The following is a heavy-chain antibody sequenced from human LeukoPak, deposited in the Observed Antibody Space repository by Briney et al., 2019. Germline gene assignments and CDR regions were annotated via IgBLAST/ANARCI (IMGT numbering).Heavy chain of an antibody. Sequence: SETLSLTCAVYGGSFSGYYWSWIRQPPGKGLEWIGYIYHSGSTYYNPSLKSRVTISVDRSKNQFSLKLSSVTAADTAVYYCARSRRQQLVNYFDYWGQGTLVTVSS. J-gene: IGHJ4*02. D-gene: IGHD6-13*01. CDR3: ARSRRQQLVNYFDY. CDR1: GGSFSGYY. V-gene: IGHV4-34*01. CDR2: IYHSGST.